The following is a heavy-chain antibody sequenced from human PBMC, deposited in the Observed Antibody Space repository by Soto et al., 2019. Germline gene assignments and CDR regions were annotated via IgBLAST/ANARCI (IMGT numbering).Heavy chain of an antibody. CDR1: GFSFRAYA. J-gene: IGHJ4*02. CDR2: ISESGGRT. V-gene: IGHV3-23*01. Sequence: EVQLLESGGDLIQPGGSLRLSCAASGFSFRAYAISWVRQAPGKGLEWVSAISESGGRTYYADSVKGRFTISRDNSKNTLYLQMNSLRVEDTAFYCCARWAGASGSSRFVDYWGQGTLVTVSS. CDR3: ARWAGASGSSRFVDY. D-gene: IGHD3-16*02.